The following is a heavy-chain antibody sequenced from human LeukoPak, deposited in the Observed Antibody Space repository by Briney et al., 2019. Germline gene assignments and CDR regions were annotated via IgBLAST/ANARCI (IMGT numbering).Heavy chain of an antibody. V-gene: IGHV4-39*01. J-gene: IGHJ3*01. CDR2: VYYRGST. CDR3: ARLSTGHGFDV. D-gene: IGHD5/OR15-5a*01. Sequence: SETLSLTCSVSSGSINSSSYYWGWIRQPPGKGLEWIGSVYYRGSTYYNPSLRSRVTISINTSNNQFSLKLSSVTAADTAVYYCARLSTGHGFDVWGQGTGATVSS. CDR1: SGSINSSSYY.